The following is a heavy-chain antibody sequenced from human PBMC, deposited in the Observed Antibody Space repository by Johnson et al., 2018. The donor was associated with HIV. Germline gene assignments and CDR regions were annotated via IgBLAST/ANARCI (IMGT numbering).Heavy chain of an antibody. CDR2: ISSSGSTK. Sequence: QVQLVESGGGLVKPGGSLRLSCAASGFTFSDHYMSWIRQAPGKGLEWVSYISSSGSTKYYTDSLKGRLTISRDNAKNSLYLQMNSLRAEDTAVYYCAKVVTASTSWLDDALDIWGQGTMVTVSS. J-gene: IGHJ3*02. CDR3: AKVVTASTSWLDDALDI. CDR1: GFTFSDHY. V-gene: IGHV3-11*04. D-gene: IGHD6-13*01.